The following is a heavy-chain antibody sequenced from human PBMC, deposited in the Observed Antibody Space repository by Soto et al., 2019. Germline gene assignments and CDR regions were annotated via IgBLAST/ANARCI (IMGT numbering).Heavy chain of an antibody. V-gene: IGHV3-23*01. D-gene: IGHD1-26*01. CDR1: GFSFSTYT. J-gene: IGHJ4*02. CDR3: AKCGGLGTPRGSGTCYCPIDY. Sequence: LRLSCASSGFSFSTYTMSWLRQAPGKGLEWVSCLSGSGGRTYYADSVEGRFTISRDTSKNTLYLQMNNLRADDTAMYYCAKCGGLGTPRGSGTCYCPIDYWGQGTPVTVSS. CDR2: LSGSGGRT.